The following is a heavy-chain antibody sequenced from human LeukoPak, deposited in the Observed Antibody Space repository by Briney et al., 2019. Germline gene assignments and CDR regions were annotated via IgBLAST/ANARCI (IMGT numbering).Heavy chain of an antibody. V-gene: IGHV4-59*01. CDR3: ARERYYGSGSYVDY. CDR2: IYYNGST. J-gene: IGHJ4*02. Sequence: SETLSLTCTVSGGSISSYYWSWIRQPPGKGLEWIGYIYYNGSTNYNPSLKSRVTISVDTSKNQFSLKLSSVTAADTAVYYCARERYYGSGSYVDYWGQGTLVTVSS. D-gene: IGHD3-10*01. CDR1: GGSISSYY.